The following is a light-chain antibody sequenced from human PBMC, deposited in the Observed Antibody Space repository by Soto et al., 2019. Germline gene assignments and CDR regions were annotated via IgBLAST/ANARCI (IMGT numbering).Light chain of an antibody. Sequence: EIVMTQSPATQSVSPGERVTLSCRASANIRNDLDWYQQKPGQAPRLLIYAASTRATGIPARCSGSGSGTEFTLTISSLQYEDFAVYSCQQYNKWPPITFGQGTRLEIK. J-gene: IGKJ5*01. V-gene: IGKV3-15*01. CDR1: ANIRND. CDR2: AAS. CDR3: QQYNKWPPIT.